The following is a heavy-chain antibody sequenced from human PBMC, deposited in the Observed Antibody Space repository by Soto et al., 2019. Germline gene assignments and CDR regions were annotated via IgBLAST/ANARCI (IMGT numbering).Heavy chain of an antibody. J-gene: IGHJ4*02. D-gene: IGHD6-13*01. CDR1: GYTFRNFG. CDR2: ISAYNANA. V-gene: IGHV1-18*01. CDR3: ARENSDFDY. Sequence: QIQLLQSGAEVKKPGASVKVTCNASGYTFRNFGISWMRQAPGQGLEWMGWISAYNANANYAQKFQGRLTMTADTSTSTAYMELRSLRSDDTAVYYYARENSDFDYWGQGTLVTVSS.